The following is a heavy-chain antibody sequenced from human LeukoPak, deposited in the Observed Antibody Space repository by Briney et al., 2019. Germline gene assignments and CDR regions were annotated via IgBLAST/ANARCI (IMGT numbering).Heavy chain of an antibody. J-gene: IGHJ4*02. V-gene: IGHV4-4*02. Sequence: PSETLSLTCAVSGGSISSSNWWSWVRQPPGKGLEWIGEIYHSGSTNYNPSLKSRVTISVDKSKNQFSLKLSSVTAADTAVYYCARDMITFGGGIVPLGYWGQGTLVTVSS. CDR2: IYHSGST. CDR1: GGSISSSNW. D-gene: IGHD3-16*02. CDR3: ARDMITFGGGIVPLGY.